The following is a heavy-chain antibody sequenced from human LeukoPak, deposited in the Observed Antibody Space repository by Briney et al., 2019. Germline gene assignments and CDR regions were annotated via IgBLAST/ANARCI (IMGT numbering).Heavy chain of an antibody. Sequence: GASVKVSCKTPGYTFKNNGISWVRQAPGQGLEWMGWISPYNGDTNYAQSLQDRLTLTTETSTNTAYMDLRSLTSDDTAVYYCVRDGQLGELFDYWGQGTLVAVSS. V-gene: IGHV1-18*01. J-gene: IGHJ4*02. CDR2: ISPYNGDT. D-gene: IGHD1-26*01. CDR1: GYTFKNNG. CDR3: VRDGQLGELFDY.